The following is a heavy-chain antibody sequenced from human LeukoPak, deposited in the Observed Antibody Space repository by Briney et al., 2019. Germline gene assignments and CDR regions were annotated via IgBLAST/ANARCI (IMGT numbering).Heavy chain of an antibody. J-gene: IGHJ3*02. CDR2: IHSDGNT. CDR3: AREDNRGVYDDGFDI. CDR1: GFTVSNNF. Sequence: PGGSLRLSCAASGFTVSNNFMYWVRQAPGKGLEWVSVIHSDGNTLYADSVEGRFTISRDNFKNTVYPQMSSLRAEDTAVYYCAREDNRGVYDDGFDIWGQGTMVTVSS. D-gene: IGHD5/OR15-5a*01. V-gene: IGHV3-53*01.